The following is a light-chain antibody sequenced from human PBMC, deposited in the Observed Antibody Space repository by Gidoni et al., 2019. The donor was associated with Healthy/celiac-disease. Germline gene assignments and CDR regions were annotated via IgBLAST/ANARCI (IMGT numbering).Light chain of an antibody. CDR1: QSVSSSY. Sequence: IVLTQSPGTLSLSPGERATLSCRASQSVSSSYLAWYQQKPGKAPRLLIYGASSRATGLPDRFSGSGSGTDFTLTISRLEPEDFAVYYCQQYGSSPRTFGQGTKVEIK. CDR2: GAS. CDR3: QQYGSSPRT. J-gene: IGKJ1*01. V-gene: IGKV3-20*01.